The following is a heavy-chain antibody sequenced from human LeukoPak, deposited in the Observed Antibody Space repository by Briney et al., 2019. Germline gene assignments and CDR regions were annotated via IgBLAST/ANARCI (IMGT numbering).Heavy chain of an antibody. V-gene: IGHV4-39*07. CDR2: IYYSGTT. J-gene: IGHJ3*02. Sequence: PSETLSLTCAVSGDSISSSSYYWGWIRQPPGKGLEWIGSIYYSGTTYYNPSLKSRLTISVDTSKNQFSLKLSSVTAADTAVYYCARELYYYDSSASDAFDIWGQGTMVTVSS. D-gene: IGHD3-22*01. CDR1: GDSISSSSYY. CDR3: ARELYYYDSSASDAFDI.